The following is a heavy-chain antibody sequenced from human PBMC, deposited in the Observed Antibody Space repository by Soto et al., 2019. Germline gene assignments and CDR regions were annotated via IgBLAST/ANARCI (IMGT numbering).Heavy chain of an antibody. CDR2: ISSSGSTI. D-gene: IGHD3-10*01. CDR3: ASRVHLRGSGSKRYYYGMDV. J-gene: IGHJ6*02. CDR1: GFTFSDYC. V-gene: IGHV3-11*01. Sequence: QVQLVESGGGLVKPGGSLRLSCAASGFTFSDYCMSWIRQAPGKGLEWVSYISSSGSTIYYADSVKGRFTISRDNAKNSLYLQMNSLRAEDTAVYYCASRVHLRGSGSKRYYYGMDVWGQGTTVTVSS.